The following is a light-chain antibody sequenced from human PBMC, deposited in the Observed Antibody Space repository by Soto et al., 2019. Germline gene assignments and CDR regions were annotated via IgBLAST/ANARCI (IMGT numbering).Light chain of an antibody. CDR2: DAS. CDR1: QSISSW. V-gene: IGKV1-5*01. J-gene: IGKJ4*01. CDR3: QQSKSFPLT. Sequence: DIQMTQSPSTLSASVGDRVTITCRASQSISSWLAWYQQKPGKAPKLLIYDASSLESGVPSRFSGSGSGTEFTLTIDSLQPDDFATYFCQQSKSFPLTFGGGTKVDIK.